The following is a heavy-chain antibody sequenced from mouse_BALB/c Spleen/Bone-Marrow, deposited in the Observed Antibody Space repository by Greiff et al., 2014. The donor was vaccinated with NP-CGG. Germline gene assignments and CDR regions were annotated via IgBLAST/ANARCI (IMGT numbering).Heavy chain of an antibody. CDR3: ARGSYGSTFYFDY. J-gene: IGHJ2*01. V-gene: IGHV1S34*01. CDR2: ISCYNGAT. Sequence: LVKTGASVKISCKASGYSFTGYYIHWVKQSHGKSLEWIGYISCYNGATSYNQKFKGKATFTVDTSSSTAYMQFNSLTSEDSAVYYSARGSYGSTFYFDYWGQGTTLTVSS. D-gene: IGHD1-1*01. CDR1: GYSFTGYY.